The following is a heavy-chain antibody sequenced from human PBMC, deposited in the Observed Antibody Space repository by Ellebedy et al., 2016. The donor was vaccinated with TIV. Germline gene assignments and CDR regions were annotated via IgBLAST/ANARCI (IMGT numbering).Heavy chain of an antibody. CDR3: ARGGGLRYFDWRNWFDP. Sequence: ASVKVSXKASGYTFTSYDINWVRQATGQGLEWMGWMNPNSGNTGYAQKFQGRVTMTRNTSISTAYMELSSLRSEDTAVYYCARGGGLRYFDWRNWFDPWGQGTLVTVSS. V-gene: IGHV1-8*01. D-gene: IGHD3-9*01. CDR1: GYTFTSYD. CDR2: MNPNSGNT. J-gene: IGHJ5*02.